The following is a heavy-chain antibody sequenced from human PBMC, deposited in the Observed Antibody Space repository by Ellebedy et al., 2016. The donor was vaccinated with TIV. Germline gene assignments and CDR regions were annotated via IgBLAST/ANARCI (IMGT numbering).Heavy chain of an antibody. J-gene: IGHJ4*02. D-gene: IGHD1-26*01. V-gene: IGHV1-69*13. Sequence: SVKVSCXSSGDSFSSSPLSWVRQAPGQGLEWMGSIVPIFNNPNYAQKFQGRVTIIADLTSSTAYMEMSSLTSEDTAVYFCAKEGPSSGSYLVGGYDYWGQGTLVTVSS. CDR3: AKEGPSSGSYLVGGYDY. CDR1: GDSFSSSP. CDR2: IVPIFNNP.